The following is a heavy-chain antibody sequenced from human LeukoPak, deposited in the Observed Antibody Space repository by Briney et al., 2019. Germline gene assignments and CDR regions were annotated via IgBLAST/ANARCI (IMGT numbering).Heavy chain of an antibody. CDR2: ISSSSSYI. CDR3: ARSWGIAAAGINGVDY. V-gene: IGHV3-21*01. CDR1: GFTFSSYS. Sequence: PGGSLRLSCAASGFTFSSYSMNWVRQAPGKGLEWVSSISSSSSYIYYADSVKGRFTISRDNAKNSLYLQMNSLRAEDTAVYCCARSWGIAAAGINGVDYWGQGTLVTVSS. J-gene: IGHJ4*02. D-gene: IGHD6-13*01.